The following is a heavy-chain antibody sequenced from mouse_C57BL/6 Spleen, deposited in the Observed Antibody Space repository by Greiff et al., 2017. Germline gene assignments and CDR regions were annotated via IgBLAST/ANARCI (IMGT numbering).Heavy chain of an antibody. J-gene: IGHJ1*03. V-gene: IGHV2-2*01. Sequence: VKVVESGPGLVQPSQSLSITCTVSGFSLTSYGVHWVRQSPGKGLEWLGVIWSGGSTDYNAAFISRLSISKDNSKSQVFFKMNSLQADDTAIYYCATSIYYGNFDVWGTGTTVTVSS. CDR3: ATSIYYGNFDV. CDR2: IWSGGST. D-gene: IGHD2-1*01. CDR1: GFSLTSYG.